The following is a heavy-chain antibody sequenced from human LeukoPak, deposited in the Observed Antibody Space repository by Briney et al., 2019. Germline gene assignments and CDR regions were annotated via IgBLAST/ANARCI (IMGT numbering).Heavy chain of an antibody. J-gene: IGHJ3*02. D-gene: IGHD3-22*01. CDR2: INPNSGGT. CDR1: GYTFTGYY. Sequence: ASVKVSCKASGYTFTGYYMHWVRQAPGQGLEWMGWINPNSGGTNYAQKFQGRVTMTRDTSISTAYMELSRLRSDDTAVYYCARDWDPTMIVVEYAFDIWGQGTMVTVSS. CDR3: ARDWDPTMIVVEYAFDI. V-gene: IGHV1-2*02.